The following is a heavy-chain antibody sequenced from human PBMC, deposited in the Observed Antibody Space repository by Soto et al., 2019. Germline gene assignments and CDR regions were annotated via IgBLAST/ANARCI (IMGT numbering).Heavy chain of an antibody. CDR2: IYYSGST. CDR3: ASSGAARPVQFDY. Sequence: QLQLQESGPGLVKPSETLSLTCTVSGGSISSSSYYWGWIRQPPGKGLEWIGSIYYSGSTYYNPSLKSRVTISVDTSKNQFSLKLSSVTAADTAVYYCASSGAARPVQFDYWGQGTLVTVSS. D-gene: IGHD6-6*01. V-gene: IGHV4-39*01. J-gene: IGHJ4*02. CDR1: GGSISSSSYY.